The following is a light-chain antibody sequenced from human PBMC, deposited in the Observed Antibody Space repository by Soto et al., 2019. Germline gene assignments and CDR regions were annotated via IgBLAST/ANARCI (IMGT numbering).Light chain of an antibody. Sequence: DIQMTQSPSTRSASVGDTVTIPGRPIQSLSYWLAWYKQKPGQAPKLLIHKASTLESGVPSRFSGSGSGTEFTLTISSLQPDDFATFYCQQYDRFPYTFGQGTKLEIK. CDR3: QQYDRFPYT. CDR2: KAS. CDR1: QSLSYW. V-gene: IGKV1-5*03. J-gene: IGKJ2*01.